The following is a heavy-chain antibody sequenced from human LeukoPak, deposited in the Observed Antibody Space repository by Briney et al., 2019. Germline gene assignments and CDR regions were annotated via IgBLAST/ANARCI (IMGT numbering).Heavy chain of an antibody. Sequence: GASVKVSCKVSGGTFSSYAISWVRQAPGQGLEWMGRIIPILGIANYAQKFQGRVTITADKSTSTAYMELSSLRSEDTAVYYCARKEGYSSSFIGGPFDYWGQGTLVTVSS. CDR1: GGTFSSYA. CDR2: IIPILGIA. D-gene: IGHD6-13*01. J-gene: IGHJ4*02. V-gene: IGHV1-69*04. CDR3: ARKEGYSSSFIGGPFDY.